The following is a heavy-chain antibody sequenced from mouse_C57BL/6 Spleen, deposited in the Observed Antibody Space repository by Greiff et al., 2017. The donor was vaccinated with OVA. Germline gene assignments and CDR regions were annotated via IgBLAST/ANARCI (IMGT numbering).Heavy chain of an antibody. D-gene: IGHD3-2*02. CDR2: INPYNGGT. V-gene: IGHV1-19*01. Sequence: EVQLQQSGPVLVKPGASVKMSCKASGFTFTDYYMNWVKQSHGKSLEWIGVINPYNGGTSYNQKFKGKATLTVDKSSSTDYMELNSLTSEDSAVYYCARPLDSSGTIAYWGQGTLVTVSA. CDR3: ARPLDSSGTIAY. J-gene: IGHJ3*01. CDR1: GFTFTDYY.